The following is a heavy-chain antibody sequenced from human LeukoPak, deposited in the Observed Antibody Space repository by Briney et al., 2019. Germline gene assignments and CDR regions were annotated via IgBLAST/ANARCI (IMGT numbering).Heavy chain of an antibody. CDR1: GFTFSSYA. CDR3: ARGPRIGVGGPGYGDYLDY. D-gene: IGHD4-17*01. CDR2: ISYDGSNT. Sequence: GGSLRLSCAASGFTFSSYAIHWVRQAPGKGLEWVAVISYDGSNTYYADSVKGRFTISRDNSKNTLYLQINSLRAEDTAVYYCARGPRIGVGGPGYGDYLDYWGQGTLVTVSS. J-gene: IGHJ4*02. V-gene: IGHV3-30-3*01.